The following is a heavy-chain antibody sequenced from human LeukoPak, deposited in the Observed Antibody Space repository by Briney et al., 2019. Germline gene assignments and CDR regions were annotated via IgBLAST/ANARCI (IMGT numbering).Heavy chain of an antibody. V-gene: IGHV4-61*01. CDR2: IYYSGST. Sequence: SETLSLTCTVSGGSISSSNYYWGWIRQPPGKGLEWIGYIYYSGSTNYNPSLKSRVTISVDTSKNQFSLKLSSVTAADTAVYYCARDGVRVRGVIWVPGYFDYWGQGTLVTVSS. CDR3: ARDGVRVRGVIWVPGYFDY. J-gene: IGHJ4*02. D-gene: IGHD3-10*01. CDR1: GGSISSSNYY.